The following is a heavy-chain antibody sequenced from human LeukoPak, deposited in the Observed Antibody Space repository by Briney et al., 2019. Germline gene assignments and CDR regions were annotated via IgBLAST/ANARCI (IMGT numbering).Heavy chain of an antibody. V-gene: IGHV4-34*01. J-gene: IGHJ1*01. CDR2: INHSGST. D-gene: IGHD6-19*01. CDR3: ARGPGAVAGNAEYFQH. CDR1: GGSFSGYY. Sequence: KPSETLSLTCAVYGGSFSGYYWSWIRQPPGKGLEWIGEINHSGSTNYNPSLKSRVTISVDTSRNQFSLKLSSVTAADTAVYYCARGPGAVAGNAEYFQHWGQGTLVTVSS.